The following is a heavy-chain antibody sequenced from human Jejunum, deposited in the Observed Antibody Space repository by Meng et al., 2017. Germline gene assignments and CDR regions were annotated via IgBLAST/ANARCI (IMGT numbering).Heavy chain of an antibody. CDR3: ARSRDYAHDY. V-gene: IGHV1-18*01. CDR2: ISAYSGNT. J-gene: IGHJ4*02. CDR1: GYPFPTNG. D-gene: IGHD4-17*01. Sequence: QVQLVQSGAEVKKPGASVKVSCKASGYPFPTNGITWVRQAPGQGLEWMGWISAYSGNTNYAQKVQGRVTLTTDTSTTTAYMELRSLRSDDTAVYYCARSRDYAHDYWGQGTLVTVSS.